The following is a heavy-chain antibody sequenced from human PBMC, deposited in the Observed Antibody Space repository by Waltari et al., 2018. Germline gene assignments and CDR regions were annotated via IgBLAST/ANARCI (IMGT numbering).Heavy chain of an antibody. CDR2: VKDDGSEQ. CDR3: ARDRATRTGYVDY. CDR1: GFTLEVYW. D-gene: IGHD2-2*01. J-gene: IGHJ4*02. V-gene: IGHV3-7*01. Sequence: EVQLVESGGGWVQPGGSLRLSCAALGFTLEVYWMSWVRQARGWGLEWMANVKDDGSEQNYVDSVKGRFTITRDNTKTILYMEMNNLRVEDTAVYYCARDRATRTGYVDYWGQGALVTVSS.